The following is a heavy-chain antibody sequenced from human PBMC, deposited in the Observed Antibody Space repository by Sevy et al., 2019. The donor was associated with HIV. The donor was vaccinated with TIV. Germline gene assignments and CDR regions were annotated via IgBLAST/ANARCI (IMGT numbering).Heavy chain of an antibody. CDR3: ARAQQVTMLVVSGGVYFDF. D-gene: IGHD3-22*01. J-gene: IGHJ4*02. V-gene: IGHV3-7*01. CDR1: GFTFSSYW. CDR2: IKQDMSEK. Sequence: GGSLRLSCAASGFTFSSYWMTWVRQAPGKGLEWVANIKQDMSEKYYADSVKGRFTISRDKARNSLYMQMESLRAEDTAVYYCARAQQVTMLVVSGGVYFDFWGQGTLVTVSS.